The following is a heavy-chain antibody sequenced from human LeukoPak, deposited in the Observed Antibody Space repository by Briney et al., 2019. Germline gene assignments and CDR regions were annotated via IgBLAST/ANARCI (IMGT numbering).Heavy chain of an antibody. J-gene: IGHJ4*02. V-gene: IGHV3-23*01. Sequence: GGSLRLSCAASGFAFKDSAMTGVRQAPGKGLEWVSLISASGANTYSTDSVKGRFTLSRDNSENTLYLQMNSLRAGDTAVYYCAKDIEISYWGQGTLVTVSS. D-gene: IGHD2-15*01. CDR3: AKDIEISY. CDR2: ISASGANT. CDR1: GFAFKDSA.